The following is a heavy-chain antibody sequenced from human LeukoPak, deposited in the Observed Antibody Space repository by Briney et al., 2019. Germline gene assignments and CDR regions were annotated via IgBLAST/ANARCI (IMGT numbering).Heavy chain of an antibody. V-gene: IGHV3-23*01. CDR1: GFTFSIYA. Sequence: GGSLRLSCAASGFTFSIYAMSWVRQAPGKGLEWVSAIGGSGQNTNYADSVKGRFTISRDNSRNTLYLDMNILRAEDTAVYYCAKTVTTQAYYWYFDLWGRGTLVTVPS. J-gene: IGHJ2*01. CDR2: IGGSGQNT. D-gene: IGHD4-17*01. CDR3: AKTVTTQAYYWYFDL.